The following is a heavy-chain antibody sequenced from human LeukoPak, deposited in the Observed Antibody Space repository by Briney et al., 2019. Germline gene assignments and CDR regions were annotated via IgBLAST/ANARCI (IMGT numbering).Heavy chain of an antibody. D-gene: IGHD3-3*01. CDR1: GYTFTSYD. V-gene: IGHV1-8*03. CDR2: MNPNSGNT. Sequence: ASVKVSCKASGYTFTSYDINWVRQATGQGLEWMGWMNPNSGNTGYAQKFQGRVTITADESTSTAYMELSSLRSEDTAVYYCARDRGYDFWSGRRSGWFDPWGQGTLVTVSS. J-gene: IGHJ5*02. CDR3: ARDRGYDFWSGRRSGWFDP.